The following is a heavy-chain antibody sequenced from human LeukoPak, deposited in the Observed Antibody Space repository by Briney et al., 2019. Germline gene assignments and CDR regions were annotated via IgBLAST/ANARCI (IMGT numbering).Heavy chain of an antibody. CDR1: GGSISSSSYY. Sequence: PSETLSLTCTVSGGSISSSSYYWGWLRQPPGKGLEWIGSIYYSGSTYYNPSLKSRVTISVDTSKNQFSLKLSSVTAADTAVYYCARLRNCGGDCYYSYYYYMDVWGKGTTVTISS. D-gene: IGHD2-21*02. J-gene: IGHJ6*03. V-gene: IGHV4-39*07. CDR2: IYYSGST. CDR3: ARLRNCGGDCYYSYYYYMDV.